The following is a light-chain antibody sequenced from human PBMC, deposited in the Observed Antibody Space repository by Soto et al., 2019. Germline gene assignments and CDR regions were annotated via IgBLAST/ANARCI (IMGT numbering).Light chain of an antibody. J-gene: IGLJ1*01. CDR2: EGS. CDR3: TSYRSTSTRYV. Sequence: QSALTQPASVSGSPGQSITISCTGTSSDVGSYNLVSWYQQHPGKAPKLMIYEGSKRPSGVSNRFSGSKSGNTASLTISGLQAEDEADYYCTSYRSTSTRYVFGTGTKVTVL. V-gene: IGLV2-14*02. CDR1: SSDVGSYNL.